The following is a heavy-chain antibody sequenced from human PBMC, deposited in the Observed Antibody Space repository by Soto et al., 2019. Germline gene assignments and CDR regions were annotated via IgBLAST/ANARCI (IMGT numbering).Heavy chain of an antibody. J-gene: IGHJ1*01. CDR1: GFTFSSYW. Sequence: GGSLRLSCAASGFTFSSYWMHWVRQAPGKGLVWVSRINSDGSSTSYADSVKGRFTISRDNAKNTLYRQMNSLRAEDTAVYYCARGGSDDDVWGSYRSDFQHWGQGTLVTVSS. D-gene: IGHD3-16*02. V-gene: IGHV3-74*01. CDR2: INSDGSST. CDR3: ARGGSDDDVWGSYRSDFQH.